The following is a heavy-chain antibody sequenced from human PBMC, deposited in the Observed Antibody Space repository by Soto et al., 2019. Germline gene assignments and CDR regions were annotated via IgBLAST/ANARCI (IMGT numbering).Heavy chain of an antibody. Sequence: QVQLVESGGGVVQPGRSLRLSCAASGFTFSSYAMHWVRQAPGKGLEWVAVISYDGSNKYYADSVKGRFTISRDNSKNTLYLQMNSLRAEDTAVYYCAGEGGNWYFDLWCRGTLVTVSS. J-gene: IGHJ2*01. CDR3: AGEGGNWYFDL. V-gene: IGHV3-30-3*01. D-gene: IGHD3-16*01. CDR2: ISYDGSNK. CDR1: GFTFSSYA.